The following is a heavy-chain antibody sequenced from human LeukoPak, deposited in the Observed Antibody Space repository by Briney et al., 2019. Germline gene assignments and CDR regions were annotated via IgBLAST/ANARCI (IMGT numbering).Heavy chain of an antibody. D-gene: IGHD4-17*01. CDR1: GCSFTNFW. CDR2: IFPADSDT. J-gene: IGHJ6*03. Sequence: KPGESLRISCKASGCSFTNFWIGWVRQMPGKGLEWMGIIFPADSDTTYSPSFEGQVTISADKSISTAYLQWSSLKASDTAIYYCARLNGDYPRFYYYMDVWGKGTTVTVSS. CDR3: ARLNGDYPRFYYYMDV. V-gene: IGHV5-51*03.